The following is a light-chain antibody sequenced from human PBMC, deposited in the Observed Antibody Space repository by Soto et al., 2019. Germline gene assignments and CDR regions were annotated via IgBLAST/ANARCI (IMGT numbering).Light chain of an antibody. CDR2: EVS. J-gene: IGLJ1*01. V-gene: IGLV2-14*01. Sequence: QSALTQPDSVSGSPGQSINISYTGTNNDIGTYNYVSWYQLHPGKAPRLIIYEVSNRPSGGSHRFSGSKSGHMASLSISGLQAEDEADYFCSSYTSSATTVFGAGTKLTVL. CDR1: NNDIGTYNY. CDR3: SSYTSSATTV.